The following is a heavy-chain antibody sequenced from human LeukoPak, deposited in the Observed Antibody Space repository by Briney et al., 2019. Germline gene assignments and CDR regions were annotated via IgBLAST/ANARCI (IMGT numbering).Heavy chain of an antibody. J-gene: IGHJ5*02. V-gene: IGHV7-4-1*02. CDR1: GYTFTSYA. D-gene: IGHD1-7*01. CDR3: AREASTLVRVNYTPGSGLSVDP. Sequence: GASVKVSCKASGYTFTSYAMNWVRQAPGQGLEWMGWINTNTGNPTYAQGFTGRFVFSLDTSVSTAYLQISSLKAEDTAVYYCAREASTLVRVNYTPGSGLSVDPWGQGTLVTVSS. CDR2: INTNTGNP.